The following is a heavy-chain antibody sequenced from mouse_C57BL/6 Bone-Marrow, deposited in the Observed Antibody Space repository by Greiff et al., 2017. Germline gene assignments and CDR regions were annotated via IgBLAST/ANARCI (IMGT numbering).Heavy chain of an antibody. J-gene: IGHJ4*01. V-gene: IGHV1-64*01. CDR2: IHPNSGST. CDR1: GYTFTSYW. Sequence: VQLQQPGAELVKPGASVKLSCKASGYTFTSYWMHWVKQRPGQGLAWIGMIHPNSGSTNYNEKFKSKATLTVDKSSSTAYMQLSSLTSEDSAVYYCARDYGSRCAMDYWGQGTSVTVSS. D-gene: IGHD1-1*01. CDR3: ARDYGSRCAMDY.